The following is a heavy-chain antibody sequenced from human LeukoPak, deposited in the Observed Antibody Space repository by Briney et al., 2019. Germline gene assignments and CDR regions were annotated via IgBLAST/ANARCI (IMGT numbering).Heavy chain of an antibody. Sequence: PSETLSLTCTVSGGSISSDCWSWIRQPPGKGLEWIGYIHYSGSSNYNPSLKSRVTISLVRSKNQVSLKLISVTAADTAVYYCARENSRAGYTVFGYWGQGTLVTVSS. V-gene: IGHV4-59*01. CDR3: ARENSRAGYTVFGY. CDR2: IHYSGSS. D-gene: IGHD5-24*01. CDR1: GGSISSDC. J-gene: IGHJ4*02.